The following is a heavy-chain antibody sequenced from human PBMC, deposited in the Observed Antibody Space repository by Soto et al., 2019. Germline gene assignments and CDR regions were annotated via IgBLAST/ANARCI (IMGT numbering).Heavy chain of an antibody. V-gene: IGHV3-23*01. CDR3: AKLPSRVEYSSSSSFFGN. Sequence: QPGGALRLCGAGAGFTFSSYAMSWVCQAPGKGLEWASAISGSGGSTYYADSVKGRFTISRDNSKNTLYLQMNSLRAEDTAVYYCAKLPSRVEYSSSSSFFGNWGQALLVTVSS. J-gene: IGHJ4*02. CDR2: ISGSGGST. D-gene: IGHD6-6*01. CDR1: GFTFSSYA.